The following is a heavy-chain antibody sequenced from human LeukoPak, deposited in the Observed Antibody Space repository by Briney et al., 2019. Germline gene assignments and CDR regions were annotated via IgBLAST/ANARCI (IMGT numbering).Heavy chain of an antibody. V-gene: IGHV1-69*02. D-gene: IGHD2-2*01. CDR1: GGTFSSYT. CDR3: ARAVVIPAASPFDY. J-gene: IGHJ4*02. Sequence: ASVKVSCEASGGTFSSYTISWVRQAPGQGLEWMGRIIPILGIENYAQKFQGRVTITADKSTSTAYMERSSLRSEDTAVYYCARAVVIPAASPFDYWGQGTLVTVSS. CDR2: IIPILGIE.